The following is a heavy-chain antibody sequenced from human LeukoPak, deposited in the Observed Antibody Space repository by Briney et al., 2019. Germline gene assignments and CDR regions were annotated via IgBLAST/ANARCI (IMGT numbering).Heavy chain of an antibody. J-gene: IGHJ4*02. D-gene: IGHD3-22*01. CDR1: GFTFSSYA. CDR2: ISGSSSST. CDR3: AKVMGPHYFDTSGSSRAFDY. Sequence: GSLRLSCAASGFTFSSYAMTWVRQAPGKGLEWVSAISGSSSSTHYADSVKGRFTISRDNSKNTLYLQMNSLRAEDTALYYCAKVMGPHYFDTSGSSRAFDYWGQGTLVTVSS. V-gene: IGHV3-23*01.